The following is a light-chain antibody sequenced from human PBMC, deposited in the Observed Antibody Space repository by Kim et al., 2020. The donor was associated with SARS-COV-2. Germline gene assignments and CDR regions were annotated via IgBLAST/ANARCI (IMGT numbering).Light chain of an antibody. Sequence: DIVMTQSPLSLPVTPGESASISCRSSQSLLHSNGYNYLDWYLQKPGQSPQLLIYLGSNRASGVPDRFSGSGSGTDFTLKISRVEAEDVGVYYCMQAVQTWTFGQGTKVEIK. CDR1: QSLLHSNGYNY. CDR2: LGS. V-gene: IGKV2-28*01. CDR3: MQAVQTWT. J-gene: IGKJ1*01.